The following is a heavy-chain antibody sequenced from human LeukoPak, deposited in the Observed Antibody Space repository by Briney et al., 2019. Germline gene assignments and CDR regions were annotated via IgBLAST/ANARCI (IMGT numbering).Heavy chain of an antibody. CDR1: GFTFSSYS. V-gene: IGHV3-21*01. Sequence: GGSLRLSCAASGFTFSSYSMNWVRQAPGKGLEWVSSISSSSSYIYYADSVKGRFTISRDNAENSLYLQMNSLRAEDTAVYYCARVHEAFDAFDIWGQGTMVTVSS. CDR3: ARVHEAFDAFDI. J-gene: IGHJ3*02. CDR2: ISSSSSYI.